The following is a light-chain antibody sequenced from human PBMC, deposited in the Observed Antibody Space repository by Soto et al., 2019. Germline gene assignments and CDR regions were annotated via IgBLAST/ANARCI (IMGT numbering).Light chain of an antibody. CDR3: QQSYSTPRT. CDR1: QSISSY. J-gene: IGKJ2*01. Sequence: DIQMTQSPSSLSASVGDRVTITCRASQSISSYLNWYQQKPGKAPKLLIYAASSLQSGVPSRFSGSGSGTDFTLNISSLKPEDFATYYCQQSYSTPRTFGQGTKLEIK. CDR2: AAS. V-gene: IGKV1-39*01.